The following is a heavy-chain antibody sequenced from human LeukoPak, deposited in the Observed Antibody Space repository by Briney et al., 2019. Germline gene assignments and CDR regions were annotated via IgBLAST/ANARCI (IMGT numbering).Heavy chain of an antibody. Sequence: ASVKVSCKASGYTFSSYYIHWVRQAPGQGLEWMGVINPSGGSTSYTQKFQGRVTMTRDTSTSTVSMELSSLRAEDTAVYYCAKAVGFGDRNSMDVWGKGTTVTISS. D-gene: IGHD3-10*01. J-gene: IGHJ6*04. CDR2: INPSGGST. CDR1: GYTFSSYY. V-gene: IGHV1-46*01. CDR3: AKAVGFGDRNSMDV.